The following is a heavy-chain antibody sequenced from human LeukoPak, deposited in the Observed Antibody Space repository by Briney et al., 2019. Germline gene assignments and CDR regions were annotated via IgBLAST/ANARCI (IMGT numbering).Heavy chain of an antibody. V-gene: IGHV3-21*01. D-gene: IGHD2-2*01. Sequence: PGGSLRLSCAPSGFTFSSYSMNWVRQAPGKGLEWVSSISSSSNYIYYADSVKGRFTISRDNAKNSLYLQMNSLGAEDTAVYYCARGAQIVVAPAAQARSGPSGIDYWGQGTLVTVSS. J-gene: IGHJ4*02. CDR2: ISSSSNYI. CDR1: GFTFSSYS. CDR3: ARGAQIVVAPAAQARSGPSGIDY.